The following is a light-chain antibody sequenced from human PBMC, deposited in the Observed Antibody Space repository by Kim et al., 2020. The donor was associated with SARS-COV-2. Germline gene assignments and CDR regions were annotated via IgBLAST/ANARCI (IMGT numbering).Light chain of an antibody. CDR1: SLRSYY. CDR2: GKN. Sequence: SSALTQDPAVSVALGQTVRITCQGDSLRSYYATWYQQKPGQAPILVIYGKNNRPSGFPDRFSGSSSGNTASLTITGTQAGDEADYYCNSRDSNDNVVFGGGTQLTVL. J-gene: IGLJ2*01. V-gene: IGLV3-19*01. CDR3: NSRDSNDNVV.